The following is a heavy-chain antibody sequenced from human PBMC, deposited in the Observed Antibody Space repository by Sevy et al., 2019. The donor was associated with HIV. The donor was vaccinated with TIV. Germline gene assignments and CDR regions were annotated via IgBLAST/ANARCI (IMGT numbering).Heavy chain of an antibody. D-gene: IGHD3-10*01. Sequence: ASVKVSCKASGYTFTSYDINWVRQATGQGLEWMGWMNPNSGNTGYAQKFQGRVTMTRNTSISTAYMGLSSLRSEDTAGYDCGGSGSGGVRGVQAFDIWGQGTMVTVSS. J-gene: IGHJ3*02. V-gene: IGHV1-8*01. CDR3: GGSGSGGVRGVQAFDI. CDR2: MNPNSGNT. CDR1: GYTFTSYD.